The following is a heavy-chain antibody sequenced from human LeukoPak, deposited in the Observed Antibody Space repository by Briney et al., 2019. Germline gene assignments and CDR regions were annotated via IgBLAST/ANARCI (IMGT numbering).Heavy chain of an antibody. Sequence: ASVKVSCKASGYTFTGYYMHWVRQAPGQGLEWMGWISAYNDNTNYAQKLQGRVTVTTDTSTSTAYMELRSLRTDDTAVYYCARDGRVGRTYEVKGSYMDVWGKGTTVTVSS. D-gene: IGHD5-12*01. CDR3: ARDGRVGRTYEVKGSYMDV. V-gene: IGHV1-18*04. CDR2: ISAYNDNT. J-gene: IGHJ6*03. CDR1: GYTFTGYY.